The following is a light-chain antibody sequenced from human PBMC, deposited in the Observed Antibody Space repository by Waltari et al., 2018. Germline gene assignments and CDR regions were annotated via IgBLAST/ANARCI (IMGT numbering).Light chain of an antibody. Sequence: QSALTQPASVSGSPGQSITLPCTGTSSDVGSYNLVSWYQQHPGKAPKLMIYEGSKRPSGVSNRFSGSKSGNTASLTISGLQAEDEADYYCSSYTSSSTPYVFGTGTKVTVL. CDR3: SSYTSSSTPYV. J-gene: IGLJ1*01. V-gene: IGLV2-14*02. CDR2: EGS. CDR1: SSDVGSYNL.